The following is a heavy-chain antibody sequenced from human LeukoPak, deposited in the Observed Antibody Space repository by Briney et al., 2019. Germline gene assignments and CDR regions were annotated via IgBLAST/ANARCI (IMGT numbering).Heavy chain of an antibody. CDR1: GFTFSTYA. J-gene: IGHJ3*02. Sequence: PGGSLRLSCAASGFTFSTYAMHWVRQAPGKGLEWVAAISYDGSNKNYADSVKGRFTISRDNSKNSLYLQMNSLRAEDTAVYYCARAKRNGFDIWGQGTMVTVSS. CDR2: ISYDGSNK. CDR3: ARAKRNGFDI. V-gene: IGHV3-30*04.